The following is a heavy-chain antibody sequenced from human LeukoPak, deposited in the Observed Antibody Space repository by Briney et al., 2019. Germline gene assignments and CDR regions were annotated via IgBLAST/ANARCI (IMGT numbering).Heavy chain of an antibody. CDR2: IYHSGST. D-gene: IGHD1-26*01. CDR1: GCSISSGYY. Sequence: SETLSLTCTVSGCSISSGYYWGWIRQPPGKGLEWIGSIYHSGSTYYNPSLKSRVTISVDTSKNQFSLKLSSVTAADTAVYYCARVLSGSRIFDYWGQGTLVTVSS. V-gene: IGHV4-38-2*02. CDR3: ARVLSGSRIFDY. J-gene: IGHJ4*02.